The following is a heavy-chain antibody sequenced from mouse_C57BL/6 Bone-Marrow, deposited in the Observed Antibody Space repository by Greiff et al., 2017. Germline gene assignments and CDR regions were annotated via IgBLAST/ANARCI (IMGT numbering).Heavy chain of an antibody. D-gene: IGHD1-1*01. V-gene: IGHV5-15*01. CDR1: GFTFSDYG. J-gene: IGHJ1*03. Sequence: EVMLVESGGGLVQPGGSLKLSCAASGFTFSDYGMAWVRQAPRKGPEWVAFISNLAYSIYYADTVTGRFTISRENAKNTLYLEMSSLRSEDTAMYYCARNTVVATDWYFDVWGTGTTVTVSS. CDR3: ARNTVVATDWYFDV. CDR2: ISNLAYSI.